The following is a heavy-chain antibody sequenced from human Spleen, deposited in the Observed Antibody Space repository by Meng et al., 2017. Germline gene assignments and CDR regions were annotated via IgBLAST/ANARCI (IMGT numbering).Heavy chain of an antibody. V-gene: IGHV3-23*01. D-gene: IGHD2-21*02. CDR3: AKMTPRCGGDCYDLHAFDF. CDR1: GFTFSNAW. Sequence: GGSLRLSCAASGFTFSNAWMTWVRQAPGKGLEWVSAISGSGGSTSYADSVKGRVTISINNSKNTLYLQMNSLRAEVTAVYYCAKMTPRCGGDCYDLHAFDFWGQGTMVTVSS. CDR2: ISGSGGST. J-gene: IGHJ3*01.